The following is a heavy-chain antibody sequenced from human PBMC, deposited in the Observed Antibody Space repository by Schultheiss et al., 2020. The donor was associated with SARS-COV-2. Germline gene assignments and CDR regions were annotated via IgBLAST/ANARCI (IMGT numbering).Heavy chain of an antibody. D-gene: IGHD6-6*01. J-gene: IGHJ4*02. CDR2: IYTSGST. CDR1: GGSFSGYY. Sequence: SETLSLTCAVYGGSFSGYYWSWIRQPAGKGLEWIVRIYTSGSTNYNPSLKSRVTMSVDTSKNQFSLKLSSVTAADTAVYYCARDTYSSSSDYWGQGTLVTVSS. V-gene: IGHV4-4*07. CDR3: ARDTYSSSSDY.